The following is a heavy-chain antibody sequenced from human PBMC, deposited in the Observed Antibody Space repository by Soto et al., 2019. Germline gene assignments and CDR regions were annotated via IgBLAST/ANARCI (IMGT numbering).Heavy chain of an antibody. Sequence: SETLSVTCAFSCGSIISSNWWSWVRQAPGKGLEWIGEIYHSGSTNYNPSLKSRVTISVDKSKNQFSLKLSSVTAADTAVYYCARRYSGSYPWYYYYGMDVWGQGTTVTVSS. CDR3: ARRYSGSYPWYYYYGMDV. CDR1: CGSIISSNW. J-gene: IGHJ6*02. D-gene: IGHD1-26*01. V-gene: IGHV4-4*02. CDR2: IYHSGST.